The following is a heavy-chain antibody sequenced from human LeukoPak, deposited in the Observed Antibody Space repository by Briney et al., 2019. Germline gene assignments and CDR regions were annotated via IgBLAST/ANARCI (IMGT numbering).Heavy chain of an antibody. V-gene: IGHV4-30-4*08. CDR1: GGSTTSGDYY. CDR2: IYYSGST. Sequence: PSETLSLTCTVSGGSTTSGDYYWSWIRQPPGKGLEWIGYIYYSGSTYYNPSLKSRVTMSVDTSKNQFSLRLSSVTAADTAVYYCARGGYYYDSSGYYCPFDYWEQGTLVTVSS. J-gene: IGHJ4*02. CDR3: ARGGYYYDSSGYYCPFDY. D-gene: IGHD3-22*01.